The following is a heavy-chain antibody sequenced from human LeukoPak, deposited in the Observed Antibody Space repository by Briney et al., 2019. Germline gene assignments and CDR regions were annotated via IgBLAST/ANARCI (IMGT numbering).Heavy chain of an antibody. D-gene: IGHD6-6*01. CDR1: GFPFSSYG. V-gene: IGHV3-30*03. Sequence: SLRLSCAASGFPFSSYGMHWVRQAPGKRLQWATVISYDGSNKYYADSVYGRFTISRDNSKNTLYLQMNSLRAEDTAVYYCATGRSFSSSSPCEYWGQGTLVTVSS. CDR2: ISYDGSNK. CDR3: ATGRSFSSSSPCEY. J-gene: IGHJ4*02.